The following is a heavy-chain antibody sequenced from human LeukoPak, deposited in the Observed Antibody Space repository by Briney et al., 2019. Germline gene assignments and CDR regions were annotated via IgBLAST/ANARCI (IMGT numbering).Heavy chain of an antibody. CDR2: INPSGGST. Sequence: ASVKVSCKASGYTFTSYYMHWVRQAPGQGLGWMGIINPSGGSTSYAQKFQGRVTMTRDTSTSTFYMELGSLKSEDTAVYYCARGIGGSYYVGYYFDYWGQGTLVTVSS. CDR3: ARGIGGSYYVGYYFDY. CDR1: GYTFTSYY. D-gene: IGHD1-26*01. V-gene: IGHV1-46*01. J-gene: IGHJ4*02.